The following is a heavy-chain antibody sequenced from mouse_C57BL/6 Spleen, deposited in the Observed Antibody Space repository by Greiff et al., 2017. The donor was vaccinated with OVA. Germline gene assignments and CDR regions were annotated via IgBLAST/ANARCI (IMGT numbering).Heavy chain of an antibody. CDR1: GYTFTDYY. Sequence: VQLQQSGAELVRPGASVKLSCKASGYTFTDYYINWVKQRPGQGLEWIARIYPGSGNTYYNEKFKGKATLTAEKSSSTAYMQLSSLTSEDSAVYFCARTIDDYDGFAYWGQGTLVTVSA. CDR3: ARTIDDYDGFAY. D-gene: IGHD2-4*01. CDR2: IYPGSGNT. J-gene: IGHJ3*01. V-gene: IGHV1-76*01.